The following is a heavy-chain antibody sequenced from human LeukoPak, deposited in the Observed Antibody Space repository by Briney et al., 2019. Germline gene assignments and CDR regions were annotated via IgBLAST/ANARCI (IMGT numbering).Heavy chain of an antibody. CDR2: IYSSGST. CDR3: ARQTGSGLFILP. J-gene: IGHJ4*02. D-gene: IGHD3/OR15-3a*01. CDR1: GGSISSGSYY. Sequence: SETLSLTCTGSGGSISSGSYYWSWIRQPAGKGLEWIGRIYSSGSTNYNPSLKSRVTISLETSKNQFSLKLSSVTAADTAVYYCARQTGSGLFILPGGQGTLVTVSS. V-gene: IGHV4-61*02.